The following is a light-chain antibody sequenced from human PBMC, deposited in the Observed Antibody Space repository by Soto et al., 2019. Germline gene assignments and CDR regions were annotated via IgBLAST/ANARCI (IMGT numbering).Light chain of an antibody. CDR1: QDISDY. CDR2: EAS. Sequence: IQLPQSPSFLSASVGDRVTITCRASQDISDYLAWYQQKPGKAPNLLIYEASTLQSGVPSRFSGSGSGTEFTLSVSSLQPEDFATYYCLQLDSYPRTFGQGTKVDIK. CDR3: LQLDSYPRT. J-gene: IGKJ1*01. V-gene: IGKV1-9*01.